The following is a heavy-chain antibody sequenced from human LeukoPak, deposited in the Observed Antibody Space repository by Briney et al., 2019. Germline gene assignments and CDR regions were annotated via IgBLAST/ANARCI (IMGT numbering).Heavy chain of an antibody. CDR1: GFIFTDHW. CDR2: IKEDESAK. J-gene: IGHJ4*02. V-gene: IGHV3-7*01. D-gene: IGHD3-16*01. Sequence: GGSLRLSCVASGFIFTDHWMSWVRQAPGKGLDWVANIKEDESAKFYADSVRGRFTISRDNAKNPVYLEMNNLRVEDTAVYYCARAVDVADYWGRGTLVTVSS. CDR3: ARAVDVADY.